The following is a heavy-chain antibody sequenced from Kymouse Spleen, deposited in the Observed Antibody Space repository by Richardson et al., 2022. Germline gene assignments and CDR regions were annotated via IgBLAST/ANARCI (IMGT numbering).Heavy chain of an antibody. J-gene: IGHJ4*02. D-gene: IGHD3-10*01. V-gene: IGHV4-34*01. CDR1: GGSFSGYY. CDR3: ARERYYYGSGSHFDY. Sequence: QVQLQQWGAGLLKPSETLSLTCAVYGGSFSGYYWSWIRQPPGKGLEWIGEINHSGSTNYNPSLKSRVTISVDTSKNQFSLKLSSVTAADTAVYYCARERYYYGSGSHFDYWGQGTLVTVSS. CDR2: INHSGST.